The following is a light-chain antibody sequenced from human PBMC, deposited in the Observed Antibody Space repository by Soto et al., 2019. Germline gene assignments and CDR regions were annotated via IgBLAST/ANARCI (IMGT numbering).Light chain of an antibody. CDR2: DAS. CDR1: QTIFNW. V-gene: IGKV1-5*01. CDR3: QQYNSYPWT. Sequence: DVQMTQSHSTLSASVGDIVTIACRASQTIFNWLAWYQRKPGRAPNLLIYDASSLQSGVPSTFSGSGSGTELTLTISSLQPGDFATYYCQQYNSYPWTFGQGTKVDIK. J-gene: IGKJ1*01.